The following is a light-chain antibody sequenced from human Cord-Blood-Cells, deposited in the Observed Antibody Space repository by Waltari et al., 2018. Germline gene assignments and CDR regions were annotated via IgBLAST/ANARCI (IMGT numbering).Light chain of an antibody. Sequence: QSALTQPASVSGSPGQSITLPCTGTSSDVWSYNLVSWYQQHPGKAPKLMIYEVSKRPSGVSNRFSGSKSGNTASLTISGLQAEDEADYYCCSYAGSSTYVFGTGTKVTVL. CDR1: SSDVWSYNL. CDR3: CSYAGSSTYV. CDR2: EVS. J-gene: IGLJ1*01. V-gene: IGLV2-23*02.